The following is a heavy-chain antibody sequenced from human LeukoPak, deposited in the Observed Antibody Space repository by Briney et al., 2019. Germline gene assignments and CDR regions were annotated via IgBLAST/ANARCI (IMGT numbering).Heavy chain of an antibody. V-gene: IGHV1-2*02. CDR2: INPNSGGT. CDR3: ARPQFYFDRGGGFAP. Sequence: ASVKVSCKASGGTFSSYAIRWVRQAPGQGLEWMGWINPNSGGTNYAQKFQGRVAMTRDTSISTAYMELSRLRSDDTAVYYCARPQFYFDRGGGFAPGGKETLVTVSS. CDR1: GGTFSSYA. D-gene: IGHD3-22*01. J-gene: IGHJ5*02.